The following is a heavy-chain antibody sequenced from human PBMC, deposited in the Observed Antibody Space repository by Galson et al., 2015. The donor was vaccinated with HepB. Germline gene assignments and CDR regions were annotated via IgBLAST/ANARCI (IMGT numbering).Heavy chain of an antibody. J-gene: IGHJ4*02. CDR3: ARGGFGELDY. Sequence: SLRLSCAASGFTFSSYDMHWVRQPTGKGLEWVSAIGPSGDPSYLDSVKGRFTISRENAKNSFYLQMNNVGPGDTAVYYCARGGFGELDYWGQGTLVTVSS. CDR1: GFTFSSYD. CDR2: IGPSGDP. V-gene: IGHV3-13*05. D-gene: IGHD3-10*01.